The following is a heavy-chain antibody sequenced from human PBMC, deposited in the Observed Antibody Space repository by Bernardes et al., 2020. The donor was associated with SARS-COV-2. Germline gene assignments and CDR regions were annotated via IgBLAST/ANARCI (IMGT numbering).Heavy chain of an antibody. J-gene: IGHJ6*02. CDR2: IYPGDSDI. CDR3: ARVTWNYVFGNYYGMDV. CDR1: GYSFSSSLTSYW. Sequence: GESLKVSCQGFGYSFSSSLTSYWIAWVRQMPGKGLEWMGMIYPGDSDIRYSPSFQGQVTISVDKTVSAAYLQWNSLKVSDTAMYYCARVTWNYVFGNYYGMDVWGQGTTVTVSS. D-gene: IGHD1-7*01. V-gene: IGHV5-51*01.